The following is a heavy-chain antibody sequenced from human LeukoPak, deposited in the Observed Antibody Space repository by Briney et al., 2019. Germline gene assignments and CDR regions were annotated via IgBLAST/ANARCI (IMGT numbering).Heavy chain of an antibody. D-gene: IGHD2-2*01. Sequence: SETLSLTCTVSGGSISSGGYYWSWIRQPPGKGLEWIGEINHSGSTNYNPSLKSRVTISVDTSKNQFSLKLSSVTAADTAVYYCARGARYCSSTSCGVWFDPWGQGTLVTVSS. CDR3: ARGARYCSSTSCGVWFDP. V-gene: IGHV4-39*07. J-gene: IGHJ5*02. CDR1: GGSISSGGYY. CDR2: INHSGST.